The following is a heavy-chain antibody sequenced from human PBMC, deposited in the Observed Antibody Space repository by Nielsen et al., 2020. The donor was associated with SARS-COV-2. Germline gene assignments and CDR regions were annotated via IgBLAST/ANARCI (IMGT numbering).Heavy chain of an antibody. D-gene: IGHD2-8*02. CDR2: VDPGGGT. Sequence: GSLRLSCTVYSGSFSEYYWNWIRQSPGKGLEWIGKVDPGGGTNYNPSLKGRVSISLDTSKNQFSLKLNSVTAADTALYYCAGGFPPTGRMFTFWGQGTRVTVSS. CDR3: AGGFPPTGRMFTF. J-gene: IGHJ4*02. V-gene: IGHV4-34*01. CDR1: SGSFSEYY.